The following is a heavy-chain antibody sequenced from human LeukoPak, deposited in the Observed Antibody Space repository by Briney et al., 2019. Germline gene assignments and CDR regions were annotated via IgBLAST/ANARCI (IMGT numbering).Heavy chain of an antibody. Sequence: GGSLRLSCAASGFTFSSYAMSWVRQAPGKGLEWVSGISWNSGSIGYADSVKGRFTISRDNAKNSLYLQMNSLRAEDMALYYCAKDIDSSGYYRGGFDYWGQGTLVTVSS. D-gene: IGHD3-22*01. CDR3: AKDIDSSGYYRGGFDY. CDR1: GFTFSSYA. J-gene: IGHJ4*02. V-gene: IGHV3-9*03. CDR2: ISWNSGSI.